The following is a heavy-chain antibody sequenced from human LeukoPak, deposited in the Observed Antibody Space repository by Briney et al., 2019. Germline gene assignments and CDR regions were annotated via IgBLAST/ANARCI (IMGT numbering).Heavy chain of an antibody. J-gene: IGHJ4*02. CDR2: ISSSSSYI. D-gene: IGHD3-22*01. CDR3: ARDYVLSYYYDSSGYYNFDY. CDR1: GFTFSSYS. Sequence: PGGSLRLSCAASGFTFSSYSMNWVRQAPGKGLEWVSSISSSSSYIYYADSVKGRFTISRDNAKNSLYLQMNSLRAEDTAVYYCARDYVLSYYYDSSGYYNFDYWGQGTLVTVSS. V-gene: IGHV3-21*01.